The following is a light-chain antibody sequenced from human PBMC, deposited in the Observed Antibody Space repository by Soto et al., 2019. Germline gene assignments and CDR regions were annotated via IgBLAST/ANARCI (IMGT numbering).Light chain of an antibody. Sequence: DIQMTQSQSSVSASVGDRVTITCRASKGISSWLAWYQQKPGKAPKLLIYAASSLQSGVPSRFSGSGSGTDFTLTISSLQPEDFATYYCQQANSFPWTFGQGTKVEIK. J-gene: IGKJ1*01. CDR1: KGISSW. CDR2: AAS. CDR3: QQANSFPWT. V-gene: IGKV1-12*01.